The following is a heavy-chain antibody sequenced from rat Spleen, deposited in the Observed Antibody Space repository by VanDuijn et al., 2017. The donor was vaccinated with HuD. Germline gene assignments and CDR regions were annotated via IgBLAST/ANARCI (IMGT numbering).Heavy chain of an antibody. CDR3: ARYGYNYVMDA. D-gene: IGHD1-9*01. CDR2: ISYSGST. Sequence: EVQLQESGPGLVKPSQSLSLTCSVTGYSITSNYWGWIRKFPGNKMEWMGYISYSGSTSYNPSLKSRISITRDISKNQFFLQLNSVTTEDTATYYCARYGYNYVMDAWGQGASVTVSS. CDR1: GYSITSNY. J-gene: IGHJ4*01. V-gene: IGHV3-1*01.